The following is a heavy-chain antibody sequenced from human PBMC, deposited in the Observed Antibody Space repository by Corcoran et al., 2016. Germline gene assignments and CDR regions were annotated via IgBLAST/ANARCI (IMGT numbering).Heavy chain of an antibody. J-gene: IGHJ6*02. V-gene: IGHV1-69*01. CDR2: IIPIFGTA. D-gene: IGHD3-22*01. CDR1: GCTFSSYA. Sequence: QVQLVQSGAEVKKPGSSVKVSCKASGCTFSSYAISWVRQAPGQGLEWMGGIIPIFGTANYAQKFQGRVTITADESTSTAYMELSSLRSEDTAVYYCARMISTRSWPAGRSYYGMDVWGQGTTVTVSS. CDR3: ARMISTRSWPAGRSYYGMDV.